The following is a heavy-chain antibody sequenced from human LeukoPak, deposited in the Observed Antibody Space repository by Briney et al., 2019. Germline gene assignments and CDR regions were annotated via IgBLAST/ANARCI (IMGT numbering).Heavy chain of an antibody. V-gene: IGHV3-30*02. CDR2: IRYDGSNK. D-gene: IGHD3-10*01. CDR1: GFSFGDNA. J-gene: IGHJ4*02. CDR3: AKDEGSGSYDY. Sequence: GGSLRLSCTASGFSFGDNALTWVRQAPGKGLEWVAFIRYDGSNKYYADSVKGRFTISRDNSKNTLYLQMNSLRAEDTAVYYCAKDEGSGSYDYWGQGTLVTVSS.